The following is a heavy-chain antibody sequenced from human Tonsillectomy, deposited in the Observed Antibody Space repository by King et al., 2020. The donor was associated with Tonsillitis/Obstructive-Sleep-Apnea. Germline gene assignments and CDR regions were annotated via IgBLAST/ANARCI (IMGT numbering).Heavy chain of an antibody. D-gene: IGHD2-2*01. Sequence: SGAEVKKPGTSVKVSCKASGYTFTSYYMHWVRQAPGQGLEWMGIINPSVGSTSYAQKFQGRVTMTRDTSTSTVYMELSSLRSEDTAVYYCARDCSSISCLYYYGMDVWGQGTTVTVPS. J-gene: IGHJ6*02. CDR2: INPSVGST. V-gene: IGHV1-46*03. CDR1: GYTFTSYY. CDR3: ARDCSSISCLYYYGMDV.